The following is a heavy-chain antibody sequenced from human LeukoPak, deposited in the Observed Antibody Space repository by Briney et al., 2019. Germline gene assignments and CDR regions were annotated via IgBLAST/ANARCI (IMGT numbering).Heavy chain of an antibody. V-gene: IGHV4-34*01. Sequence: KPSETLSLTCAVYGGSFSGYYWSWIRQPPGKGLEWMGEINHSGSTNYNPSLKSRVTTSVDTSKNQFSLKLSSVTAADTAVYYCARGRFGYYDILTGYSYNWFDPWGQGTLVTVSS. CDR1: GGSFSGYY. J-gene: IGHJ5*02. CDR3: ARGRFGYYDILTGYSYNWFDP. CDR2: INHSGST. D-gene: IGHD3-9*01.